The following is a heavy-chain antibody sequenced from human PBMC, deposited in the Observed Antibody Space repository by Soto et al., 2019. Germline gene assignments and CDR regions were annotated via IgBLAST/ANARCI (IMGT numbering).Heavy chain of an antibody. V-gene: IGHV3-49*03. Sequence: GGSLRLSCTASGFTFGDYAMSWFRQAPGKGLEWVGFIRSKAYGGTTEYAASVKGRFTISRDDSKSIAYLQMNSLKTEDTAVYYCTSGIVVVVGTFDYWGQGTLVTVSS. J-gene: IGHJ4*02. D-gene: IGHD2-15*01. CDR2: IRSKAYGGTT. CDR3: TSGIVVVVGTFDY. CDR1: GFTFGDYA.